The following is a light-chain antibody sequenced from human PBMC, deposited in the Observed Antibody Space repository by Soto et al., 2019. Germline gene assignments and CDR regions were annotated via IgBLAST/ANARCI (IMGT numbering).Light chain of an antibody. J-gene: IGLJ1*01. V-gene: IGLV2-14*03. CDR2: DIT. CDR1: SSDVGGYNY. CDR3: SSYSSTSKYV. Sequence: QSALTQPASVSGSPGQSITISCTGTSSDVGGYNYLSWYQQHPGKAPQLLIYDITRRPSGVSDRFSGSKSGNTASLTISGLQAEDEADYYCSSYSSTSKYVFGTGTKVTVL.